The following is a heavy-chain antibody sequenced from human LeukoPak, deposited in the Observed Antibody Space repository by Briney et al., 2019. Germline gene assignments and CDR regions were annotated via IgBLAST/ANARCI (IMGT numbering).Heavy chain of an antibody. CDR2: IYYSGST. V-gene: IGHV4-59*12. Sequence: SETLSLTCTVSGGSISSYYWSWIRQPPGKGLEWIGYIYYSGSTYYNPSLKSRVTISVDTSKNQFSLKLSSVTAADTAVYYCARDRGEMATTGYWFDPWGQGTLVTVSS. J-gene: IGHJ5*02. CDR1: GGSISSYY. D-gene: IGHD5-24*01. CDR3: ARDRGEMATTGYWFDP.